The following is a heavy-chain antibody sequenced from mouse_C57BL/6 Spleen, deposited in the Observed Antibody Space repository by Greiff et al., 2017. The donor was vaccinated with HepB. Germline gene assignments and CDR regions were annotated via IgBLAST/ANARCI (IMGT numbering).Heavy chain of an antibody. Sequence: EVKLMESGPGLVKPSQSLSLTCSVTGYSITSGYYWNWIRQFPGNKLEWMGYISYDGSNNYNPSLKNRISITRDTSKNQFFLKLNSVTTEDTATYYCARGYYGSSYLDYWGQGTTLTVSS. D-gene: IGHD1-1*01. CDR1: GYSITSGYY. J-gene: IGHJ2*01. CDR2: ISYDGSN. CDR3: ARGYYGSSYLDY. V-gene: IGHV3-6*01.